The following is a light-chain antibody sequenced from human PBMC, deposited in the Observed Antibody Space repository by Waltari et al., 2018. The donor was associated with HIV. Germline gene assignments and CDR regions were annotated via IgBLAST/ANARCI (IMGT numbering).Light chain of an antibody. V-gene: IGKV3-20*01. J-gene: IGKJ1*01. CDR2: GAS. CDR3: QQYGSSPQWT. CDR1: QSVSSSY. Sequence: EIVLTESPGTLSLSQGERATLYCRASQSVSSSYLAWYQQKPGQAPRLLIYGASSMATGIPDRFIGSGSGTDFTLTISRLEPEDFSVYYCQQYGSSPQWTFGQGTKVEIK.